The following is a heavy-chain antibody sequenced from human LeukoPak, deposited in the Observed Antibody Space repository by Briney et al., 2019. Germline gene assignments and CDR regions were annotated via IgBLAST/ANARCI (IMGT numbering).Heavy chain of an antibody. CDR2: ISSTTSYI. CDR1: GFTFSSYS. J-gene: IGHJ4*02. CDR3: AKGDCSSTSCSLRPIDY. V-gene: IGHV3-21*01. D-gene: IGHD2-2*01. Sequence: GGSLRLSCAASGFTFSSYSMNWVRQAPGKGLEWVSSISSTTSYIYYADSVKGRFTISRDNSKNTLYLQMNSLRAEDTAVYYCAKGDCSSTSCSLRPIDYWGQGTLVTVSS.